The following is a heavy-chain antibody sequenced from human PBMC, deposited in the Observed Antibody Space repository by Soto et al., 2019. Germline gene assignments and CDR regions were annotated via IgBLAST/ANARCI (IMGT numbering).Heavy chain of an antibody. CDR3: ARSYYDSSGYLLFDY. V-gene: IGHV4-30-4*01. D-gene: IGHD3-22*01. Sequence: SETLSLTCAVSGGSISSGDYYWSWIRQPPGKGLEWIGYIYYSGSTYYNPSLKSRVTISVDTSKNQFSLKLSSVTAADTAVYYCARSYYDSSGYLLFDYWGQGTLVTVSS. CDR1: GGSISSGDYY. CDR2: IYYSGST. J-gene: IGHJ4*02.